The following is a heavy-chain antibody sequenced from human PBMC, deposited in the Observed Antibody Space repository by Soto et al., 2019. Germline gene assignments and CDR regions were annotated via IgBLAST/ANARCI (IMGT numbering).Heavy chain of an antibody. CDR3: ARGEDAFFYYDLDV. Sequence: PSETLSLTCTVSGGSITSSYWSWIRRPPGKGLEWIAYIYDTGISGYTPSTSYNPSLKSRVTMSVDTSKSQFSLKLTSVTAADTAVYYCARGEDAFFYYDLDVRGQGITLTVSS. V-gene: IGHV4-59*01. J-gene: IGHJ6*02. CDR1: GGSITSSY. CDR2: IYDTGISGYTPST.